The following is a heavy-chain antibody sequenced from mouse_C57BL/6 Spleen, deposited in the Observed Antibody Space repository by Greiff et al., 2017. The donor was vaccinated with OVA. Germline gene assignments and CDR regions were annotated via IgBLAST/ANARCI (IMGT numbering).Heavy chain of an antibody. V-gene: IGHV14-2*01. CDR2: IDPEDGET. CDR1: GFNIKDYY. J-gene: IGHJ2*01. D-gene: IGHD1-1*01. CDR3: AILFITTVVLED. Sequence: EVQLQESGAELVKPGASVKLSCTASGFNIKDYYMHWVKQRTEQGLAWIGRIDPEDGETKYAPKFQGKATITADTSSNTAYLQLSSLTSEDTAVYYCAILFITTVVLEDWGKGTTLTVSS.